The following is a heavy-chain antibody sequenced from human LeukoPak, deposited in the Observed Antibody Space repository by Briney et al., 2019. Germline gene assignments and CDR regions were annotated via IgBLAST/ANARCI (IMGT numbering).Heavy chain of an antibody. CDR2: INHSGST. CDR3: ARVHDILTGYFWINGMDV. Sequence: SETLSLTCAVYGGSFSGYYWSWFRQPPGKGLEWIGEINHSGSTNYNPSLKSRVTISVDTSKNQFSLKLSSVTAADTAVYYCARVHDILTGYFWINGMDVWGQGTTVTVSS. J-gene: IGHJ6*02. CDR1: GGSFSGYY. D-gene: IGHD3-9*01. V-gene: IGHV4-34*01.